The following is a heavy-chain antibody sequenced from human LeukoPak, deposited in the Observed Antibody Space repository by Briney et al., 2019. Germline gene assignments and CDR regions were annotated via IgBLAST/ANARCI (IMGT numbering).Heavy chain of an antibody. CDR1: GFTFRNYG. CDR3: AELGITMIGGV. V-gene: IGHV3-23*01. J-gene: IGHJ6*04. D-gene: IGHD3-10*02. Sequence: GGSLRLSCAASGFTFRNYGMHWVRQAPGKGLEWLSAISGNGGSTYYADSVKGRFTISRDNAKNSLYLQMNSLRAEDTAVYYCAELGITMIGGVWGKGTTVTVSS. CDR2: ISGNGGST.